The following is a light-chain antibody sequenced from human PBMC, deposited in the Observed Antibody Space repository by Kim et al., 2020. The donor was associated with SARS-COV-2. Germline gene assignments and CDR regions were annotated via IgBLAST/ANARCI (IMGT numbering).Light chain of an antibody. Sequence: PGQSVTISCTGTSSDVGGYNYVSWYQQHPGKAPKLMIYDGSKRPSGVPDRFSGSKSGNTASLTISGLQAEDEADYYCCSYAGSWVFGGGTQLTVL. CDR2: DGS. V-gene: IGLV2-11*01. CDR1: SSDVGGYNY. CDR3: CSYAGSWV. J-gene: IGLJ3*02.